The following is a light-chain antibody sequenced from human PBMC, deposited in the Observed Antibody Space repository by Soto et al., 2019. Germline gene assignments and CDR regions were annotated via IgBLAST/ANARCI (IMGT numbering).Light chain of an antibody. CDR3: QQRSNWPIT. J-gene: IGKJ5*01. Sequence: EIVLTQSPATLSLSPGERATLSCRASQSVSSYLAWYQQKPGQAPRLLIYDAYNRATGITARFSGSGSGKDFTLTISSLEPEDFAVYYCQQRSNWPITFGQGTRLEIK. CDR1: QSVSSY. CDR2: DAY. V-gene: IGKV3-11*01.